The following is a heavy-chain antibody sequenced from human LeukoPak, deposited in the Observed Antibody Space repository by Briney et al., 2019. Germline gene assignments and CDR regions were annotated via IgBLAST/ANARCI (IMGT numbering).Heavy chain of an antibody. J-gene: IGHJ4*02. Sequence: GGSLRLSCAASGFTFSSNAMSWLRQAPGEELEWVFTISGSGSSTYYADPVRGRFTISRDNSKNTLYLQMNSLRAEDTAVYYCAKLRADTAMVFDYWGQGTLVTVSS. CDR3: AKLRADTAMVFDY. D-gene: IGHD5-18*01. CDR2: ISGSGSST. V-gene: IGHV3-23*01. CDR1: GFTFSSNA.